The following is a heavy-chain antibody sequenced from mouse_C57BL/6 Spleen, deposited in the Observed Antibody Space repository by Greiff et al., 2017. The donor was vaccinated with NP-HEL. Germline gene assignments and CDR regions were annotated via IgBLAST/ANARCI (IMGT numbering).Heavy chain of an antibody. D-gene: IGHD1-1*01. CDR2: INPNYGTT. J-gene: IGHJ4*01. Sequence: SGPELVKPGASVKISCKASGYSFTDYNMNWVKQSNGKSLEWIGVINPNYGTTSYNQKFKGKATLTVDQSSSTAYMQLNSLTSEDSAVYYCARHYYGNYYYAMDYWGQGTSVTVSS. CDR1: GYSFTDYN. V-gene: IGHV1-39*01. CDR3: ARHYYGNYYYAMDY.